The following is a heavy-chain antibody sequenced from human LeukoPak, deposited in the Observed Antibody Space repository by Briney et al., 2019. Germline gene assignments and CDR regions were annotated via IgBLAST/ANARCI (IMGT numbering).Heavy chain of an antibody. V-gene: IGHV4-59*01. CDR1: GGSISSYY. J-gene: IGHJ3*02. D-gene: IGHD2-2*02. CDR3: ARDHPPGYCSSTSCYTGAFDI. CDR2: IYYSGST. Sequence: TSETLSLTCTVSGGSISSYYWSWIRQPPGKGLEWIGYIYYSGSTNYNPSLKSRVTISVDTSKNQFSLKLSSVTAADTAVYYCARDHPPGYCSSTSCYTGAFDIWGQGTMVTVSS.